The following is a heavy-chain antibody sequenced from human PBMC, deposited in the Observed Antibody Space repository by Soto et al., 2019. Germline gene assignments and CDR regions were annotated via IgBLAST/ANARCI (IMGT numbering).Heavy chain of an antibody. CDR1: AGSVSSGSYY. J-gene: IGHJ5*02. D-gene: IGHD2-2*01. V-gene: IGHV4-61*01. CDR2: IYYRGST. CDR3: ARVPDR. Sequence: SETLSLPCTVSAGSVSSGSYYWSWIRQPPGKGQEWIGYIYYRGSTNYNPSLKSRIAISVDRSKNHVSLKLSSVTAADTGVDYCARVPDRWGQGTLVTVS.